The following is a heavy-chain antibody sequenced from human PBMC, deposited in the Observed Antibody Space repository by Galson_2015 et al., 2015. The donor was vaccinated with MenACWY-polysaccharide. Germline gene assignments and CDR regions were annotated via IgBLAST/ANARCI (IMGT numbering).Heavy chain of an antibody. V-gene: IGHV4-59*01. D-gene: IGHD3-22*01. CDR1: GGSMSGSY. Sequence: ETLSLTCSVSGGSMSGSYWSWLRQPPGKELEWIGYIYYSGSTNYNPSLESRVTISVDTPKNQFSLKLTSVTAADTAVYYCVRGYFDSRGYSNWFDPWGQGTLVTVSS. CDR2: IYYSGST. J-gene: IGHJ5*02. CDR3: VRGYFDSRGYSNWFDP.